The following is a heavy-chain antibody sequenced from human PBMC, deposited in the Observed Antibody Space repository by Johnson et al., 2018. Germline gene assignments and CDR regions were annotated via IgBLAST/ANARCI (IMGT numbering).Heavy chain of an antibody. D-gene: IGHD1-26*01. J-gene: IGHJ3*02. CDR1: GGSISTYS. CDR2: IHYTGST. Sequence: VQLVESGPGLVKPSETLSLTCTVSGGSISTYSWSWIRQPLGKGLEWVAYIHYTGSTTYNPSLKSRVTISVDTSENQFSRKLPSVTAADTAVYYCAREWSAFDIWGQGTMVTVSS. V-gene: IGHV4-59*01. CDR3: AREWSAFDI.